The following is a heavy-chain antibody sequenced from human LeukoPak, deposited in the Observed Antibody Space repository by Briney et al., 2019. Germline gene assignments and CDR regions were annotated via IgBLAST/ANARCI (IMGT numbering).Heavy chain of an antibody. J-gene: IGHJ4*02. Sequence: ASVKVSCKASGYTFTGYYMHWVRQAPGQGLEWMGWINPNSGGTNYAQKFQGRVTMTRDTSISTAYVELSRLRSDDTAVYYCARLKYCSRTSCFDYWGQGPLVTVSS. D-gene: IGHD2-2*01. CDR2: INPNSGGT. CDR1: GYTFTGYY. CDR3: ARLKYCSRTSCFDY. V-gene: IGHV1-2*02.